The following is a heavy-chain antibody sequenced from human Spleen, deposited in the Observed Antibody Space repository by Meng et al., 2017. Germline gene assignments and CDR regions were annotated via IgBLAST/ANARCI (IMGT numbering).Heavy chain of an antibody. V-gene: IGHV4-39*07. CDR1: GGAISSSSYY. CDR2: IYYSGST. D-gene: IGHD6-19*01. CDR3: ALAGYSSGWYVEYFQH. Sequence: QLQLLVSGPGLVKPSETLPLTCTVSGGAISSSSYYWGWIRQPPGKGLEWIGSIYYSGSTYYTPSLKSRVTISVDTSKNQFSLKLSSVTAADTAVYYCALAGYSSGWYVEYFQHWGQGTLVTVSS. J-gene: IGHJ1*01.